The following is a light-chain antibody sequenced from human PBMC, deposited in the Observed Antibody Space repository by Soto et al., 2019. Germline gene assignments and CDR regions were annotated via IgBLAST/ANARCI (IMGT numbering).Light chain of an antibody. Sequence: EIVLTQSPDTLSLSPGERATLSCRASQSVSSNYVAWYQQKPGQAPRLLTHGASSRAAGVPDRFSGRGSGTDFTLIISRLEPGDFAVYICQQYGSSPFTFGQGTKLEIK. CDR2: GAS. J-gene: IGKJ2*01. CDR3: QQYGSSPFT. V-gene: IGKV3-20*01. CDR1: QSVSSNY.